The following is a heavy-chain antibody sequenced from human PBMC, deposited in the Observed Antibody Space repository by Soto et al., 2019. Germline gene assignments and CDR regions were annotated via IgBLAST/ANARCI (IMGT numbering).Heavy chain of an antibody. CDR1: GFTFSSYD. J-gene: IGHJ4*02. V-gene: IGHV3-13*01. D-gene: IGHD3-9*01. Sequence: GGSLRLSCAASGFTFSSYDMHWVRQATGKGLEWVSAIGTAGDTYYPGSVKGRFTISRENAKNSLYLQMNSLRAGDTAVYYCARAKRRYFNPLPFLPTLDYWGQGTLVTVSS. CDR3: ARAKRRYFNPLPFLPTLDY. CDR2: IGTAGDT.